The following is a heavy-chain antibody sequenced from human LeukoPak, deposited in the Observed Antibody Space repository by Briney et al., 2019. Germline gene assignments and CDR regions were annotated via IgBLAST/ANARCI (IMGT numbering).Heavy chain of an antibody. CDR2: INHSGST. D-gene: IGHD6-19*01. Sequence: SETLSLTCAVYGGSFSGYYWSWTRQPPGKGLEWIGEINHSGSTNYNPSLKSRVTISVDTSKNQFSLKLSSVTAADTAVYYCARGPEAVAGDLDYWGQGTLVTVSS. V-gene: IGHV4-34*01. CDR1: GGSFSGYY. J-gene: IGHJ4*02. CDR3: ARGPEAVAGDLDY.